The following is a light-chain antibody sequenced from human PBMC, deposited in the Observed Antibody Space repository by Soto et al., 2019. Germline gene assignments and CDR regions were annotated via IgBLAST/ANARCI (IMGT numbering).Light chain of an antibody. CDR2: GAS. Sequence: ETVMTQSPSTLSGSPGERATLSCGASQSVSSNLAWYQQKHGQAPRLLIYGASTRATGIPARFSGSGYGTEFNLTISSLQSEDFAVYYCQQYNNWPPTFGQGTKVDIK. J-gene: IGKJ1*01. CDR3: QQYNNWPPT. CDR1: QSVSSN. V-gene: IGKV3-15*01.